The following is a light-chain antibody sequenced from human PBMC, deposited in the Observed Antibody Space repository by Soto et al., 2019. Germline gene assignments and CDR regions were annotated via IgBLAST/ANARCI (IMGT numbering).Light chain of an antibody. CDR1: QSISSW. J-gene: IGKJ2*02. CDR2: DAS. V-gene: IGKV1-5*01. Sequence: DIQMTQSPSTLSASVGDRITITCRASQSISSWLAWYQQKPGRAPKLLIYDASSLESGVPSRFSGSGSGTESTLSISSVQPDDFATYYCQQFNSYSCTFGQGTQLEIK. CDR3: QQFNSYSCT.